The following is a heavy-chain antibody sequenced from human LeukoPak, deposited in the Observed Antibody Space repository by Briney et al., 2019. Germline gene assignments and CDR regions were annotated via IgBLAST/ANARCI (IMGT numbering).Heavy chain of an antibody. CDR2: IIPIFGTA. CDR1: GGTFSSYA. Sequence: SVKVSCKASGGTFSSYAISWVRQAPGQGLEWMGGIIPIFGTANYAQKFQGRVTITADESTSTAYMELSSLRSEDTAVYYCARAIVVVPAAKVPHYYYYMDVWGKGTTVTVSS. D-gene: IGHD2-2*01. J-gene: IGHJ6*03. CDR3: ARAIVVVPAAKVPHYYYYMDV. V-gene: IGHV1-69*01.